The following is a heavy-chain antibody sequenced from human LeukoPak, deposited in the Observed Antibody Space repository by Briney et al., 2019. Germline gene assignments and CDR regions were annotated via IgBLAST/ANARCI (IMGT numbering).Heavy chain of an antibody. D-gene: IGHD2-15*01. CDR1: GGTFSSYT. Sequence: SVKVSCKASGGTFSSYTISWVRQARGQGLEWMGRIIPIIGITNYAQKFQGRVTITADKSTSTAYMELSSLRSEDTAVYYCASPPRGCSGGSCYSGDWFDPWGQGTLVTVSS. CDR2: IIPIIGIT. CDR3: ASPPRGCSGGSCYSGDWFDP. V-gene: IGHV1-69*02. J-gene: IGHJ5*02.